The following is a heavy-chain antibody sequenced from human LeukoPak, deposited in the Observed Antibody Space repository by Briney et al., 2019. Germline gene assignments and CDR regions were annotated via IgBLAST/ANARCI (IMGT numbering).Heavy chain of an antibody. V-gene: IGHV3-15*01. CDR1: GFTFSNAW. J-gene: IGHJ2*01. CDR3: TTVRHDLLEWSFFDSLDWYFDL. Sequence: GGSLRLSCAASGFTFSNAWMSWVRQAPGKGLEWVGRIKSKTDGGTTDYAAPVKGRFTISRDDSKNTLYLQMNSLKTEDTAVYYCTTVRHDLLEWSFFDSLDWYFDLWGRGTLVTVSS. CDR2: IKSKTDGGTT. D-gene: IGHD3-3*01.